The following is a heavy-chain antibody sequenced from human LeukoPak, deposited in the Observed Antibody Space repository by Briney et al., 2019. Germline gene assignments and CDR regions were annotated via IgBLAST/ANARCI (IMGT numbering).Heavy chain of an antibody. CDR2: INPSGGST. J-gene: IGHJ4*02. V-gene: IGHV1-46*01. CDR3: ARVGGYDSSGYYLPY. CDR1: GYTFTTYY. Sequence: GASVKVSCKASGYTFTTYYMHWVRQAPGQGLKWMGIINPSGGSTSYAQKFQGRVTMTRDMSTSTVYMELSSLRSEDTAVYYCARVGGYDSSGYYLPYWGQGTLVTVSS. D-gene: IGHD3-22*01.